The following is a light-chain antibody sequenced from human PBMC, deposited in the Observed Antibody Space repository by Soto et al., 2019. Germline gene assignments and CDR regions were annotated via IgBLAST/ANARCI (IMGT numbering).Light chain of an antibody. CDR1: QSVSVN. V-gene: IGKV3D-15*01. CDR3: QQHNNWPPLT. J-gene: IGKJ4*01. Sequence: EVVMTQSPATLSVSPGERATLSCRASQSVSVNLAWYQQKPGQPPRLLIYDASTRATGIPARFSGSGSGTEFTLTVSNLQSEDFAIYYCQQHNNWPPLTFGRGTKVEIK. CDR2: DAS.